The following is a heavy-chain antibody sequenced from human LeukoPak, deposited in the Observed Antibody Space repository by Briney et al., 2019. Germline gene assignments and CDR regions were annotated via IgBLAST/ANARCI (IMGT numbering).Heavy chain of an antibody. D-gene: IGHD5-12*01. V-gene: IGHV3-49*04. CDR2: IRSKAYGGTT. J-gene: IGHJ3*02. Sequence: GGSLRLSCAASGFTFSSYAMSWVRQAPGKGLEWVGFIRSKAYGGTTEYAASVKGRFTISRDDSKSIAYLQMNSLKTEDTAVYYCTRVMGSGYDSWDDAFDIWGQGTMVTVSS. CDR1: GFTFSSYA. CDR3: TRVMGSGYDSWDDAFDI.